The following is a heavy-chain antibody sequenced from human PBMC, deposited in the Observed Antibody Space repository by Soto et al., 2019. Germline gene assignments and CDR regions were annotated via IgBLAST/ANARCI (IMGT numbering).Heavy chain of an antibody. CDR3: AKASSGWYRGEFDY. D-gene: IGHD6-19*01. CDR2: ISYDGSNK. J-gene: IGHJ4*02. Sequence: GGSLRLSCAASGFTFSSYGMHWVRQAPGKGLEWVAVISYDGSNKYYADSVKGRFTISRDNSKNTLYLQMNSLRAEDTAVYYCAKASSGWYRGEFDYWGQGTLVTV. V-gene: IGHV3-30*18. CDR1: GFTFSSYG.